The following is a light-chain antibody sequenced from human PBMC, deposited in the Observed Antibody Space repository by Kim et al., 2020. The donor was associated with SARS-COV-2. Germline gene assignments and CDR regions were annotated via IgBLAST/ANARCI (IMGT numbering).Light chain of an antibody. Sequence: VSPAQEATFLCSGVKLWVEYARGYQRKPGQSPALVIYQDSMRPSGIPERFSGSNSGNTATLTISGTRAMDVAVYSCQAWESSTVVFGGGTQLTVL. V-gene: IGLV3-1*01. CDR3: QAWESSTVV. J-gene: IGLJ2*01. CDR2: QDS. CDR1: KLWVEY.